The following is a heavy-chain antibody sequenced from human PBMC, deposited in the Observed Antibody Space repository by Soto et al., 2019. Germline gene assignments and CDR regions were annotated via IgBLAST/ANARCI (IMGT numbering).Heavy chain of an antibody. CDR3: ARDKPLYGMDV. CDR2: MNPNSGNT. CDR1: GYTFTSYD. Sequence: QVQLVQSGAEVKKPGASGKVSGKASGYTFTSYDINWVRQATGQGLEWMGWMNPNSGNTGYAQKFQGRVTMTRTTSISTAYMKLSSLRSEDTAVYYCARDKPLYGMDVWGQGTTVTVSS. J-gene: IGHJ6*02. V-gene: IGHV1-8*01.